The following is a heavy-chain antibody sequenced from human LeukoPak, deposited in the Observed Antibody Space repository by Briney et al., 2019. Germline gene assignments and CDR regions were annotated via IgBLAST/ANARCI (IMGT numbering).Heavy chain of an antibody. V-gene: IGHV4-61*02. D-gene: IGHD2-15*01. CDR3: ARGVGGYCSGGSCYSAPNWFDP. J-gene: IGHJ5*02. CDR1: GGSISSRNYY. Sequence: SETLSLTCTVSGGSISSRNYYWSWIRQPAGKGLEWIGRIYTSGSTNYNPSLTSRVTISVDTSKNQFSLKLSSVTAADTAVYYCARGVGGYCSGGSCYSAPNWFDPWGQGTLVIVSS. CDR2: IYTSGST.